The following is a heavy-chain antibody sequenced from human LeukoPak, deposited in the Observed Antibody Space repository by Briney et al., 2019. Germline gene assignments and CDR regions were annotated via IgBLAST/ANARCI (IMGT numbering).Heavy chain of an antibody. CDR3: AKVGYCTNNCFRTHDY. CDR2: VSGNGAVT. D-gene: IGHD2-8*01. CDR1: GFSFSDSV. J-gene: IGHJ4*02. Sequence: EGSLRLSCVASGFSFSDSVMSWVRQPPGKGLEWVSAVSGNGAVTYYAASVRGRFTISRDNSKNTVYLQMNSLRAEDTATYYCAKVGYCTNNCFRTHDYWGQGALVAVSS. V-gene: IGHV3-23*01.